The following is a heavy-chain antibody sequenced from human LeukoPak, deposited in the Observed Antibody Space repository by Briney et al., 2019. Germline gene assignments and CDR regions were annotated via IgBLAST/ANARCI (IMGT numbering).Heavy chain of an antibody. CDR2: IYYSGSA. V-gene: IGHV4-39*01. Sequence: PSETLSLTCTVSGGSISRRNYYWGWIRQPPGKGLEWIGSIYYSGSAYYNSSLKSRVTISVDTSKDQFSLKLSSVTAADTAVYYCARHSIDYGDYYFDYWGQGTLATVSS. CDR3: ARHSIDYGDYYFDY. D-gene: IGHD4-17*01. CDR1: GGSISRRNYY. J-gene: IGHJ4*02.